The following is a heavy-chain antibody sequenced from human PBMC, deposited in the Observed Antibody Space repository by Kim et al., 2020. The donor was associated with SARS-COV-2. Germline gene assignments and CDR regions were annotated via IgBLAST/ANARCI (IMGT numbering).Heavy chain of an antibody. V-gene: IGHV6-1*01. J-gene: IGHJ4*02. CDR2: TYYRSKWSS. D-gene: IGHD6-19*01. CDR1: GDSLSSNTVA. Sequence: SQTLSLTCVISGDSLSSNTVAWSWIRQSPSSGLEWLGRTYYRSKWSSDYAVSVKSRIIINADPSKNQFSLHLNSVTPDDTATYYCVRYRGWYYFDVWCQG. CDR3: VRYRGWYYFDV.